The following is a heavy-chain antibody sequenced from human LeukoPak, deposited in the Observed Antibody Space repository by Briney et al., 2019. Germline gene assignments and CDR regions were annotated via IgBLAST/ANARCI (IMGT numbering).Heavy chain of an antibody. J-gene: IGHJ4*02. CDR2: INHSGST. Sequence: SETLSLTCAVYGGSFSGYYWSWIRQPPGKGLEWIGEINHSGSTNYNPSLKSRVTISVDTSKNQFSLKLSSVTAADTAVYYCARYSSSWYTRRFDYWGQGTLVTVSS. CDR3: ARYSSSWYTRRFDY. CDR1: GGSFSGYY. V-gene: IGHV4-34*01. D-gene: IGHD6-13*01.